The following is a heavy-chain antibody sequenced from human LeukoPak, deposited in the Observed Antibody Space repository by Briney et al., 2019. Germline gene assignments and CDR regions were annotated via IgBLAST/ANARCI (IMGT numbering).Heavy chain of an antibody. CDR3: AASFIRMIVVVNDAFDI. V-gene: IGHV3-53*01. D-gene: IGHD3-22*01. CDR1: GFTFDDYA. CDR2: IYSGGST. Sequence: PGGSLRLSCAASGFTFDDYAMHWVRQAPGKGLEWVSVIYSGGSTYYADSAKGRFTISRDNSKNTLYLQMNSLRAEDTAVYYCAASFIRMIVVVNDAFDIWGQGTMVTVSS. J-gene: IGHJ3*02.